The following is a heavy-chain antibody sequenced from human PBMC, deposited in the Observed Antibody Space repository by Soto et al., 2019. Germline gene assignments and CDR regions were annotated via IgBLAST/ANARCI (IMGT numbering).Heavy chain of an antibody. CDR2: ISSSGTYT. D-gene: IGHD6-13*01. V-gene: IGHV3-11*05. J-gene: IGHJ4*02. CDR3: ARDRRGIAAAGSHFDY. CDR1: GFIFSDYY. Sequence: QVQLVESGGGLVKPGGSLRLSCAASGFIFSDYYMSWIRQAPGKGLEWVSYISSSGTYTNYADSVKGRFTISRDNAKNSLYLQVNSLRAEDTAVYYCARDRRGIAAAGSHFDYWGQGTLVTVSS.